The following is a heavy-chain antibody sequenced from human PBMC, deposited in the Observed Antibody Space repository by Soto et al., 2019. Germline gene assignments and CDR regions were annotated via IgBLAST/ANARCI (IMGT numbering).Heavy chain of an antibody. Sequence: GASVKVSCKASGYTFTSYGISWVLQAPGQGLEWMGWISAYNGNTNYAQKLQGRVTMTTDTSTSTAYMELRSLRSDDTAVYYCASGEVVVVTAIQGYYYYYGMDVWGQGTTVTVSS. D-gene: IGHD2-21*02. CDR2: ISAYNGNT. V-gene: IGHV1-18*04. CDR1: GYTFTSYG. CDR3: ASGEVVVVTAIQGYYYYYGMDV. J-gene: IGHJ6*02.